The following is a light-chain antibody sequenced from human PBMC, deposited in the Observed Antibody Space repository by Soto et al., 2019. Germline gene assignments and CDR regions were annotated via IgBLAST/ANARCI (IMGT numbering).Light chain of an antibody. V-gene: IGLV2-14*01. CDR3: SSYTSSSTLGV. CDR2: GVS. CDR1: SSDVGDYNY. Sequence: QSALTQPASVSGSPGQSITISCAGTSSDVGDYNYVSWYQQYPGKAPKLLIYGVSNRPSGVSNRFSGSKSGNTASLTISGLQAEDEADYYCSSYTSSSTLGVFGGGTKVTVL. J-gene: IGLJ3*02.